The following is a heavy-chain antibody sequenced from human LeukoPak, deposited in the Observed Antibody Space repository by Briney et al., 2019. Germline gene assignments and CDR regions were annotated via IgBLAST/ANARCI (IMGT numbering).Heavy chain of an antibody. CDR3: AKAGSIRFDY. CDR1: GFTFKNYG. CDR2: ITGSGGSA. D-gene: IGHD1-26*01. V-gene: IGHV3-23*01. Sequence: GGSLRLSCAASGFTFKNYGMNWVRQAPGKGLEWVSYITGSGGSAYYADPVKGRFTVSRDNSKNTLYLQINRLRAEDTAVYYCAKAGSIRFDYWGQGTLVTVSS. J-gene: IGHJ4*02.